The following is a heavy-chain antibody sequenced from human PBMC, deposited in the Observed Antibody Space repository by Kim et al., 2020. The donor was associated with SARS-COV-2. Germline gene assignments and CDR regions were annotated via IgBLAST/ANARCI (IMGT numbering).Heavy chain of an antibody. D-gene: IGHD4-17*01. Sequence: GGSLRLSCAASGFTFSSYWMTWVRQAPGKGLEWVANIKQDGSEKYYMDSVKGRFTISRDNAKNSLYLQMNSLRAEDTAVYYCTGGPTGDYWGQGTLVTVSS. V-gene: IGHV3-7*01. CDR3: TGGPTGDY. CDR2: IKQDGSEK. CDR1: GFTFSSYW. J-gene: IGHJ4*02.